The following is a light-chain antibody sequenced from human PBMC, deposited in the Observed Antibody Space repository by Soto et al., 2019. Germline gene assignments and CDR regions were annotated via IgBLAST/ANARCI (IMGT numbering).Light chain of an antibody. CDR2: TAS. CDR3: QQTYSLPPVT. V-gene: IGKV1-39*01. J-gene: IGKJ5*01. Sequence: DIQMTQSPSSLSASVGDRVTITCRASQSISRYLSWYQHKPGTAPKLLIYTASSLHTGVPSRFIGSGSGTHFTLTIINLQPEDFATYYCQQTYSLPPVTFGQGTRLEIK. CDR1: QSISRY.